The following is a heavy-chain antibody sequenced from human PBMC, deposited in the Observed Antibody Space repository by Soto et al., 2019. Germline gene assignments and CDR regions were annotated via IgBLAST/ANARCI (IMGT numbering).Heavy chain of an antibody. CDR3: ATVVLGSYSWFDP. CDR1: GYTLTELS. Sequence: GDAVKVSCKGSGYTLTELSMHWVRQAPGKGLEGMGGFDPEDGETIYAQKFQGRVTMTEDTSTDTAYLELSSLRSEDTAVYYCATVVLGSYSWFDPWGQGTLVPVSS. J-gene: IGHJ5*02. D-gene: IGHD1-26*01. V-gene: IGHV1-24*01. CDR2: FDPEDGET.